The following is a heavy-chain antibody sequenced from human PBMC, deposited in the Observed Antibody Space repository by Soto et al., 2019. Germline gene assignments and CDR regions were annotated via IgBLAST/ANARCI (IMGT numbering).Heavy chain of an antibody. Sequence: SETLSLTCSVSGSSISPYYWTWLRQAPGKGLEWIGYLFYRGTATYNPALKSRVTISLDTSKKQVSLRLSSVTAADTAVYYCAGEKDRILGGYAFGYWGPGTTVTVSS. CDR1: GSSISPYY. V-gene: IGHV4-59*01. J-gene: IGHJ3*01. CDR3: AGEKDRILGGYAFGY. D-gene: IGHD1-26*01. CDR2: LFYRGTA.